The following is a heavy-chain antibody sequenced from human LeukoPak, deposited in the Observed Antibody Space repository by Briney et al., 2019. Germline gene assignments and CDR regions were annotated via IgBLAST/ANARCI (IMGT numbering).Heavy chain of an antibody. D-gene: IGHD5-18*01. CDR2: IYYSGST. J-gene: IGHJ6*02. V-gene: IGHV4-59*01. CDR1: GGSISSYY. Sequence: PSETLSLTCTVSGGSISSYYWSWIRQPPGKGLEWIGYIYYSGSTNYNPSLKSRVTISVDTSKNQFSLKLSSVTAADTAVYYCARWGIPTGPAMVTSLDYYGMDVWGQGTTVTVSS. CDR3: ARWGIPTGPAMVTSLDYYGMDV.